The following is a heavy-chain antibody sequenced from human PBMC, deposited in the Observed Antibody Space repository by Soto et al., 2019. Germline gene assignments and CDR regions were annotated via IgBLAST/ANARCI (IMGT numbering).Heavy chain of an antibody. J-gene: IGHJ6*02. D-gene: IGHD1-26*01. CDR2: ISYDGSNK. Sequence: QVQLMESGGGVVQPGRSLRLSCAASGVTFSSYDIHWVRQAPGKGLEWVAVISYDGSNKYYADSVKGRFTISRDNSKNTLYLQMNSLRAEDTAGYYCAKNMGGSYSHDMDVWGQGTTVTVSS. CDR3: AKNMGGSYSHDMDV. CDR1: GVTFSSYD. V-gene: IGHV3-30*18.